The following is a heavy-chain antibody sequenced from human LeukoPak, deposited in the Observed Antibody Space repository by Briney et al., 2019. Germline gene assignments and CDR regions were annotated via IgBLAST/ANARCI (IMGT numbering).Heavy chain of an antibody. CDR1: GHTFLGQY. CDR2: INPKTGDT. V-gene: IGHV1-2*02. CDR3: ARGYYGMDL. J-gene: IGHJ6*02. Sequence: ASVKVSCKASGHTFLGQYLYWARQTPGQGLEWMGWINPKTGDTDSAQNFQGRVTMTRDTSVSTVYMELSRLTSDDTAVYYCARGYYGMDLWGQGTTVTVSS.